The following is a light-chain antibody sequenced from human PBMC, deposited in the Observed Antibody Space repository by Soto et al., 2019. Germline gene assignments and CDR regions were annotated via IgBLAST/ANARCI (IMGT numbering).Light chain of an antibody. CDR2: GAS. J-gene: IGKJ1*01. CDR1: QSINSN. CDR3: QQYNNWLWT. V-gene: IGKV3-15*01. Sequence: EIVMTQSPATLSVSPGERATLSCRASQSINSNLVWYQHKPGQAPRLLIYGASTRATGIPARFSGSGSGTEFTLTISSLQSEDFAVYYCQQYNNWLWTFGQGTKVEIK.